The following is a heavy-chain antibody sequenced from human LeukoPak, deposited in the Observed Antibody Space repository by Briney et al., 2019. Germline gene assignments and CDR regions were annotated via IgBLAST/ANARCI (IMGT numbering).Heavy chain of an antibody. D-gene: IGHD3-10*01. CDR1: GASISDYY. J-gene: IGHJ4*02. CDR2: MYYSGIP. CDR3: ASHHGRGEAFDY. V-gene: IGHV4-59*08. Sequence: PSETLSLTCTVSGASISDYYWSWIRQPPGKRLEGIAYMYYSGIPNYSRSLKSRVTMSADKSNNQVSLTLTSVTAAGTAVYYCASHHGRGEAFDYWGRGTLVTVSS.